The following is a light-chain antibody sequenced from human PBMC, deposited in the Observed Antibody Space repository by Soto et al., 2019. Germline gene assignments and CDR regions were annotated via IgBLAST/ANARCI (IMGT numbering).Light chain of an antibody. Sequence: QSVLTQPASVSGSHGQSITISCTGTSSDVGSYNLVSWYQQHPGKAPKLMIYEVSKRPSGVSNRFSGSKSGNTASLTISGLQAEDEADYYCCSYAGSSTIVVFGGGTKLTVL. J-gene: IGLJ2*01. CDR3: CSYAGSSTIVV. V-gene: IGLV2-23*02. CDR1: SSDVGSYNL. CDR2: EVS.